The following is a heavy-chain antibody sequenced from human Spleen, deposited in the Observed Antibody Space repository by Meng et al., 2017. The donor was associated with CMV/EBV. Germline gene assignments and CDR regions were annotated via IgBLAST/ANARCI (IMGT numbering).Heavy chain of an antibody. CDR1: GASVSSGSNY. Sequence: SGASVSSGSNYWSWVRQPPGKGLEWIGYIYYIGNTNYYASLKSRVTISVDTSKNQFSLKLRSMTAADTAVYYCAREPIAVAGTGWFDPWGRGTLVTVSS. CDR2: IYYIGNT. J-gene: IGHJ5*02. D-gene: IGHD6-19*01. V-gene: IGHV4-61*01. CDR3: AREPIAVAGTGWFDP.